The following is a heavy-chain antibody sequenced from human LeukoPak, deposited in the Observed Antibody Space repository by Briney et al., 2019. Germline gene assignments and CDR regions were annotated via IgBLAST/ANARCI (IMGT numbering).Heavy chain of an antibody. J-gene: IGHJ4*02. V-gene: IGHV3-74*01. CDR1: GFTFSNYW. CDR3: AKAPGLRLPYDY. D-gene: IGHD5-12*01. Sequence: PGGSLRLSCAASGFTFSNYWMHWVRQGPGKGLVWVSRIKSDGSDPSYADSVKGWFTISRDNSKNTLYLQMNSLRAEDTAVYYCAKAPGLRLPYDYWGQGTLVTVSS. CDR2: IKSDGSDP.